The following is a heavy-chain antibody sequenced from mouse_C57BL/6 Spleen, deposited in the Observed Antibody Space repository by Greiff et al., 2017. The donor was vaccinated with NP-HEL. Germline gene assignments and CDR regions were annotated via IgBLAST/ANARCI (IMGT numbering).Heavy chain of an antibody. Sequence: EVKLQESGPGLVKPSQSLSLTCSVTGYSITSGYYWNWIRQFPGNKLEWMGYISYDGSNNYNPSLKNRISITRDTSKNQFFLKLNSVTTEDTATYYCATVLYGYDVFAYWGQGTLVTVSA. CDR3: ATVLYGYDVFAY. V-gene: IGHV3-6*01. CDR1: GYSITSGYY. CDR2: ISYDGSN. J-gene: IGHJ3*01. D-gene: IGHD2-2*01.